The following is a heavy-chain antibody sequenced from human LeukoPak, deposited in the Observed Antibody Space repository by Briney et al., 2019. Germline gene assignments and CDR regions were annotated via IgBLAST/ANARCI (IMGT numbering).Heavy chain of an antibody. Sequence: PGGSLRLSCAASGLDFGDYGMHWVRQAPGKGLEWIAFLRYDGSNKYYADSVKGRFTISRDNSKNTLYLQMNSLRAEDTAVYYCARDGGVTGYSSSWYDYWGQGTLVTVSS. V-gene: IGHV3-30*02. CDR3: ARDGGVTGYSSSWYDY. J-gene: IGHJ4*02. CDR1: GLDFGDYG. CDR2: LRYDGSNK. D-gene: IGHD6-13*01.